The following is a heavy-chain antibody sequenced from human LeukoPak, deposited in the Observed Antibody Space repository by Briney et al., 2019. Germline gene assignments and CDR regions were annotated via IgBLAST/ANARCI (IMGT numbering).Heavy chain of an antibody. D-gene: IGHD3-10*01. CDR3: AKVMVRGVIYYYYYYMDV. V-gene: IGHV3-23*01. CDR1: GFTFSSYG. CDR2: ISGSGGST. Sequence: PGGSLRLSCAASGFTFSSYGMSWVRQAPGKGLEWVSAISGSGGSTYYADSVKGRFTISRDNSKNTLYLQMNSLRAEDTAVYYCAKVMVRGVIYYYYYYMDVWGKGTTVTISS. J-gene: IGHJ6*03.